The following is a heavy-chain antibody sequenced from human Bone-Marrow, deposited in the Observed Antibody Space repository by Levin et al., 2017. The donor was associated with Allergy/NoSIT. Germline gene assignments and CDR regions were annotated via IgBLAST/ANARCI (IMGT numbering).Heavy chain of an antibody. CDR1: GGSISSSSYY. D-gene: IGHD3-16*01. V-gene: IGHV4-39*01. Sequence: SETLSLTCTVSGGSISSSSYYWGWIRQPPGKGLEWIGTIYYSGSTYYNPSLKSRVTISVDTSKNQFSLKLSSVTAADTAVYYCARVRYWERAFDYWGQGTLVTVTS. CDR2: IYYSGST. J-gene: IGHJ4*02. CDR3: ARVRYWERAFDY.